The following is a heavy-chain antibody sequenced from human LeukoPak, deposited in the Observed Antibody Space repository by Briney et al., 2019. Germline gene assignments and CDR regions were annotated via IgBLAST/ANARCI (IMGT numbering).Heavy chain of an antibody. CDR1: GFTFSSYS. V-gene: IGHV3-21*01. CDR2: ISSDSNYI. Sequence: GGSLRLSCAASGFTFSSYSMNWVRQAPGKGLEWVSSISSDSNYIFYADSVQGRFTISRDNAENSLFLQMNSLRAEDTAVYYCARDAIVGATRGSWFDPWGQGTLVTVSS. D-gene: IGHD1-26*01. J-gene: IGHJ5*02. CDR3: ARDAIVGATRGSWFDP.